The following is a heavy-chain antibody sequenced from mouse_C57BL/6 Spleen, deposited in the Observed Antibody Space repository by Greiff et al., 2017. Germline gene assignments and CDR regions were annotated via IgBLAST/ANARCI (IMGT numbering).Heavy chain of an antibody. D-gene: IGHD2-4*01. Sequence: QVQLQQSGAELARPGASVKLSCKASGYTFTSYGISWVKQRTGQGLEWIGEIYPRSGSTNYNEKFKGKATLTADKSSSTAYMELRSLTSEDSAVYFCARGGDYDGYYAMAYWGQGTSVTVSS. V-gene: IGHV1-81*01. CDR3: ARGGDYDGYYAMAY. J-gene: IGHJ4*01. CDR1: GYTFTSYG. CDR2: IYPRSGST.